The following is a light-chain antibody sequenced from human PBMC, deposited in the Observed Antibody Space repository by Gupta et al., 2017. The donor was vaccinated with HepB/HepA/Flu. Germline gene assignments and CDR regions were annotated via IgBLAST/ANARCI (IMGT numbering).Light chain of an antibody. V-gene: IGKV3-15*01. CDR1: QSVETN. CDR3: HQYNTWPRGT. Sequence: ETVLTQSPATLSVSPGERATLSCRASQSVETNLAWYQQKPGQAPRLLIYGTITRATNISARFSGSGSGTEFTLTISSLQSEDFAVYYCHQYNTWPRGTFGGGTNV. CDR2: GTI. J-gene: IGKJ4*01.